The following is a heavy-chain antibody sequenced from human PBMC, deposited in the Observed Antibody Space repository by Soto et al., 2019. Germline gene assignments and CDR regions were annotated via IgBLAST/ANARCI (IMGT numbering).Heavy chain of an antibody. CDR2: ISYDGNIK. CDR1: GFTFSNFG. J-gene: IGHJ4*02. Sequence: VGSLRLSCAASGFTFSNFGMHWVRQAPGKGLAWVAAISYDGNIKYYADSVKGRFTISRDNSKNTLFLQMNSLRAEDTAVYYCAIFNDTMDTLVYAHWRQRPLVTVS. D-gene: IGHD3-22*01. V-gene: IGHV3-30*03. CDR3: AIFNDTMDTLVYAH.